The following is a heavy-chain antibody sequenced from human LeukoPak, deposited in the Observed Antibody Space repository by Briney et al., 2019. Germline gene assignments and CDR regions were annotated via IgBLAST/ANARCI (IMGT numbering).Heavy chain of an antibody. CDR3: ARAPRGNSGYCSSTSCTDHRYNWFDP. J-gene: IGHJ5*02. D-gene: IGHD2-2*01. Sequence: ASVKVSCKASGYIFTNYAMHWVRQAPGQRLEWMGWINAGNGNTKYSQKFQGRVTITRDTSASTAYMEVSSLRSEDTAVYYCARAPRGNSGYCSSTSCTDHRYNWFDPWGQGTLVTVSS. V-gene: IGHV1-3*01. CDR2: INAGNGNT. CDR1: GYIFTNYA.